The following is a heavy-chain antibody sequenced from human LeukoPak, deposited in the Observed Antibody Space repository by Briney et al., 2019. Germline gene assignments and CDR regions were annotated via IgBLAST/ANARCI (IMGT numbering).Heavy chain of an antibody. J-gene: IGHJ6*03. Sequence: ASVKVSCKASGYTFTSYDINWVRQATGQGLEWMGWMNPNSGNTGYAQKFQGRVTITRNTSISTAYMELSSLRSEDTAVYYCARVHYGSTLYYMDVWGKGTTVTVSS. D-gene: IGHD2-2*01. CDR2: MNPNSGNT. V-gene: IGHV1-8*03. CDR1: GYTFTSYD. CDR3: ARVHYGSTLYYMDV.